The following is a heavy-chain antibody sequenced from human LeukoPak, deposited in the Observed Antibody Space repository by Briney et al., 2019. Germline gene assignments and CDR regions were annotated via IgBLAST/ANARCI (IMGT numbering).Heavy chain of an antibody. J-gene: IGHJ4*02. CDR2: MYYSGTT. CDR3: ARHPPRDGSAFDY. Sequence: PSETLSLTCTVSGGSISSGSYYWGWIRQPPGEGLEWIASMYYSGTTCYSPSLKSRVTISIDTSKNQLSLKLGSVTAAGTAVYYCARHPPRDGSAFDYWGQGTLVTVSA. V-gene: IGHV4-39*01. CDR1: GGSISSGSYY.